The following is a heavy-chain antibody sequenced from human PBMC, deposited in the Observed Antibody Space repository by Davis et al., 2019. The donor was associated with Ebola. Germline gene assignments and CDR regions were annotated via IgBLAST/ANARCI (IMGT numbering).Heavy chain of an antibody. J-gene: IGHJ4*02. Sequence: GGSLRLSCAASGFTFSSYAMSWVRQAPGKGLEWVSAISGSGGSTYYADSVKCRFTISRDNSKNTLYLQMNSLRAEDTAVYYCAKDGRVRGSMGYWGQRTLVTVSS. CDR3: AKDGRVRGSMGY. V-gene: IGHV3-23*01. CDR1: GFTFSSYA. CDR2: ISGSGGST. D-gene: IGHD3-10*01.